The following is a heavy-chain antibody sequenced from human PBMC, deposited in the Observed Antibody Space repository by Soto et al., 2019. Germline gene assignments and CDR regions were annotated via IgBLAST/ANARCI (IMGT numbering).Heavy chain of an antibody. Sequence: GGSXRLSCAASGFTFISYSMHWFRHAPGKGLECVAVISYDGSNKYYADSVKGRFTISRDNSKNTLYLQMNSLRAEETDVYYCARDQGISVEASSRWFDTWGQGTLLTVSS. J-gene: IGHJ5*02. CDR2: ISYDGSNK. D-gene: IGHD6-13*01. V-gene: IGHV3-30-3*01. CDR3: ARDQGISVEASSRWFDT. CDR1: GFTFISYS.